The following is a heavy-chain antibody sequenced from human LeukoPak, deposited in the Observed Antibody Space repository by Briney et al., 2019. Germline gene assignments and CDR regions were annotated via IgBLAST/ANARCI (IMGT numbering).Heavy chain of an antibody. CDR1: GGSIRSYY. J-gene: IGHJ4*02. D-gene: IGHD2-15*01. CDR3: ARALTPGYCSGGTCSYFDY. V-gene: IGHV4-59*01. Sequence: SETVSLTCTVSGGSIRSYYWSWIRQPPGKGLEWIGYIYYSGSTNSNPSLKSRVTISVDTSKNQFSLNVSSVTAADTAVYYCARALTPGYCSGGTCSYFDYWGQGTLVTVSS. CDR2: IYYSGST.